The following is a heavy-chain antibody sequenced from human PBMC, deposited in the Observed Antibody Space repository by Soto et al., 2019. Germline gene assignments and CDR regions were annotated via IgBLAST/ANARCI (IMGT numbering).Heavy chain of an antibody. J-gene: IGHJ6*02. Sequence: PSETLSLTCAVYGGSFSGYYWSWIRQPPGKGLEWIGEINHSGSTNYNPSLKSRVTISVDTSKNQFSLKLSSVTAADTAVYYCASDKGGYCSGGSCYGMDVWGQGTTVTVSS. D-gene: IGHD2-15*01. V-gene: IGHV4-34*01. CDR1: GGSFSGYY. CDR3: ASDKGGYCSGGSCYGMDV. CDR2: INHSGST.